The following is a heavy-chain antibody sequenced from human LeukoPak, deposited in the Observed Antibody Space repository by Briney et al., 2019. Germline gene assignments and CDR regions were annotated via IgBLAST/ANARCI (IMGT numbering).Heavy chain of an antibody. CDR1: GFTFSAYE. Sequence: GGSLRLSCAASGFTFSAYEMNWVRQAPGKGLESVSYISGSGTTESYADSVKGRFTISRDNAKNLVFLQMNSLRVEDTAVYYCVRDGRGYCGSTSCRPFDYWGQGTLVTVSS. J-gene: IGHJ4*02. V-gene: IGHV3-48*03. CDR3: VRDGRGYCGSTSCRPFDY. CDR2: ISGSGTTE. D-gene: IGHD2-2*01.